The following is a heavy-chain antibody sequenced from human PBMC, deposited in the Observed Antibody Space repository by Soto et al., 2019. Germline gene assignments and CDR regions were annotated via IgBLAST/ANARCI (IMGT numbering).Heavy chain of an antibody. J-gene: IGHJ3*02. CDR2: ISFDGSNT. Sequence: QVQLVESGGGVVQPGRSLRLSCAASGFTFSNYGIHWVRQAPGKGLEWVAVISFDGSNTYYVDYVKGRFTISRDNSENTVYLQMNSLRAEDTAVYHCTKQTVLNTNDFDIWGQGTTVIVSS. V-gene: IGHV3-30*18. CDR3: TKQTVLNTNDFDI. CDR1: GFTFSNYG. D-gene: IGHD2-8*01.